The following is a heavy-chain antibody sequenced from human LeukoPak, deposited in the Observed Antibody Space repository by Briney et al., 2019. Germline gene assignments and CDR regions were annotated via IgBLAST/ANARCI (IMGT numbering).Heavy chain of an antibody. CDR2: IYHSGST. CDR3: ARGAVVVTPRGHRGYFDC. Sequence: SETLSLTCTVSGYSISSGYYWGWIRQPPGKGLEWIGSIYHSGSTYYNPSLKSRVTISVDTSKNQFSLKLSSVTAADTAVYYCARGAVVVTPRGHRGYFDCWGQGTLVTVSS. CDR1: GYSISSGYY. V-gene: IGHV4-38-2*02. D-gene: IGHD3-22*01. J-gene: IGHJ4*02.